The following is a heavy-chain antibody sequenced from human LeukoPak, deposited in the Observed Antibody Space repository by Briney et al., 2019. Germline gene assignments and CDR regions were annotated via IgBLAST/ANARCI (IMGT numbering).Heavy chain of an antibody. CDR3: ARATDSNGWLFDY. D-gene: IGHD6-19*01. J-gene: IGHJ4*02. CDR1: GGSISSYY. Sequence: SETLSLTCTVPGGSISSYYWSWIRQPPGKGLEWIGYINYSGSTNYNPSLKSRVTISVDTSRNQLSLKLTSVTAADTAVYYCARATDSNGWLFDYWGQGTLVTVSS. CDR2: INYSGST. V-gene: IGHV4-59*01.